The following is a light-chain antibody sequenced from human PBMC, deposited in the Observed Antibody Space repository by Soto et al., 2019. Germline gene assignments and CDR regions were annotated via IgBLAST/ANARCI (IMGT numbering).Light chain of an antibody. Sequence: QSALTQPPSVSAAPGQKVTISCSGSSSNIGNNYVSWYQQLPGTAPKLLIYENNKRPSGIPGRFSGSKSGTSATLGITGLQTGDEADYYCGTWDSSLSAAVFGGGTQLTVL. CDR2: ENN. CDR3: GTWDSSLSAAV. V-gene: IGLV1-51*02. CDR1: SSNIGNNY. J-gene: IGLJ7*01.